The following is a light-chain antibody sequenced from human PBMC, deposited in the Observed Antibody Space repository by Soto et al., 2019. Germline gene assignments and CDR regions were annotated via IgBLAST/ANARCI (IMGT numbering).Light chain of an antibody. Sequence: QSVLTQPPSVSAAPGQTVTISCSGSSSNIGNDYVSWYQQFPGTAPKLLVYDNNKRPSGIPDRFSASRSGTSATLGITVLHTGDEADYSCGARDRSLTANVFGTATKLTVL. CDR1: SSNIGNDY. CDR3: GARDRSLTANV. V-gene: IGLV1-51*01. CDR2: DNN. J-gene: IGLJ1*01.